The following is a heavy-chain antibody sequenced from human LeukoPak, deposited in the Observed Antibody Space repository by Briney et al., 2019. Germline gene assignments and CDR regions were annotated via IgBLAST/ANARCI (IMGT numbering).Heavy chain of an antibody. J-gene: IGHJ4*02. CDR3: ARQGWYSSGWYYYFDY. Sequence: PSETLSLTCTISGGSISSSSYYWGWIRQPPGKGLEWIGSIYYSGSTYYNPSLKSRVTISVDTSENQFSLKLSSVTAADTAVYYCARQGWYSSGWYYYFDYWGQGTLVSVSS. V-gene: IGHV4-39*01. CDR2: IYYSGST. D-gene: IGHD6-19*01. CDR1: GGSISSSSYY.